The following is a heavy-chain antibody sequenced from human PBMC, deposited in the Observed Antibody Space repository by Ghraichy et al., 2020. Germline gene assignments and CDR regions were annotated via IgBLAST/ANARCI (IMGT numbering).Heavy chain of an antibody. V-gene: IGHV4-39*01. CDR3: ARIMARYSSYYFDY. D-gene: IGHD2-21*01. Sequence: SETLSLTCTVSGGSISSSSHYWGWIRQPPGKGLEWIGSIYYSGSTYYNPSLKSRVTISVDTSKNQFSLKLSSVTAADTAVYYCARIMARYSSYYFDYWGQGTLVTVSS. CDR1: GGSISSSSHY. J-gene: IGHJ4*02. CDR2: IYYSGST.